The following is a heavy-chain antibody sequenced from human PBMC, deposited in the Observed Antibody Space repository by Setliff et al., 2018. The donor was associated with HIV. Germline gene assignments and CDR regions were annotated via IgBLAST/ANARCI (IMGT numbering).Heavy chain of an antibody. D-gene: IGHD2-15*01. CDR3: AREGGPERMPFFYYYMDV. Sequence: GGSLRLSCAASGFIFDGYAMHWVRQVPGKGLEWVALISWDGATTNYADSVKGRFTISRDSSKNSLYLQMNSLRTEDTALYYCAREGGPERMPFFYYYMDVWGKGTTVTVSS. V-gene: IGHV3-43*01. J-gene: IGHJ6*03. CDR2: ISWDGATT. CDR1: GFIFDGYA.